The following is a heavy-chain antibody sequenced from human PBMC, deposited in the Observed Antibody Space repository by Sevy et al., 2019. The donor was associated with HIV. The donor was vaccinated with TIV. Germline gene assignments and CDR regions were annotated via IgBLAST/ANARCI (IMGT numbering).Heavy chain of an antibody. CDR1: GGSVSSYY. J-gene: IGHJ4*02. CDR2: IYPSGRT. V-gene: IGHV4-4*07. CDR3: ARDYYGDYGWVVDY. Sequence: SETLCLTCTVSGGSVSSYYWSWIRQPAGKGLEWIGRIYPSGRTNYNPSLKSRVTMSVDTSKNQFSLKMSSVTAADTAAYFCARDYYGDYGWVVDYWGQGTLVTVSS. D-gene: IGHD4-17*01.